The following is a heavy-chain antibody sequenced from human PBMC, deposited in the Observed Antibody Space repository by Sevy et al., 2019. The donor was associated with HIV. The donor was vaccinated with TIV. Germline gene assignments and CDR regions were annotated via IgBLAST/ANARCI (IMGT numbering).Heavy chain of an antibody. CDR1: GFTFSGYT. D-gene: IGHD6-19*01. CDR2: ITSSGDYI. J-gene: IGHJ4*02. CDR3: ARDGGSGWLFDY. Sequence: GGSLRLSCAASGFTFSGYTVHWVRQAPGKVLEWVSSITSSGDYIYYADSVKGRFTISSDNAKNSLYLQMNSLGAEDTAVYYCARDGGSGWLFDYWGQGTLVTVSS. V-gene: IGHV3-21*01.